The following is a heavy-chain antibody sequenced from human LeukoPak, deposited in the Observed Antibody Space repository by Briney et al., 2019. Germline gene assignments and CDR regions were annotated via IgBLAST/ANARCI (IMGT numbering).Heavy chain of an antibody. V-gene: IGHV3-21*01. CDR2: ISSSSSYI. D-gene: IGHD1-26*01. CDR1: GFTFSSYS. J-gene: IGHJ6*03. Sequence: PGGSLRLSCAASGFTFSSYSMNWVRQAPGKGLEWVSSISSSSSYIYYADSVKGRFTISRDNAKNSLYLQMNSLRAEDTAVYYCAREEQDYYYYYMDVWGKGTTVTISS. CDR3: AREEQDYYYYYMDV.